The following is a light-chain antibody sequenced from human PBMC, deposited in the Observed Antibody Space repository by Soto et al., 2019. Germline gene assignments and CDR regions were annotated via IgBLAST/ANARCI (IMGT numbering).Light chain of an antibody. CDR3: SSYTTSSTQV. Sequence: QSVLTQPASVSGSPGQSITISCTGTSSDVGGYNYVSWYQQYPGKVPKLIIYDVSDRPSGVSNRFSGSKSGNTASLTISGLQAEDEADYYCSSYTTSSTQVFGGGTKLTVL. CDR2: DVS. V-gene: IGLV2-14*03. CDR1: SSDVGGYNY. J-gene: IGLJ2*01.